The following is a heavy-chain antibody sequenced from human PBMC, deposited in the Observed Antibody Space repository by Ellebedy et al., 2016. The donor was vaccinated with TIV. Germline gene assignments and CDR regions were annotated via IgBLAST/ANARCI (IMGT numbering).Heavy chain of an antibody. CDR2: ISSNGGST. D-gene: IGHD3-22*01. CDR3: VKPPLDSSALHSNWFDP. J-gene: IGHJ5*02. CDR1: GFTFSSYA. V-gene: IGHV3-64D*06. Sequence: GESLKISCSASGFTFSSYAMHWVRQAPGKGLEYVSAISSNGGSTYYADSVKGRFSISRDNSKNTLYLQMSSLRAEDTAVYYCVKPPLDSSALHSNWFDPWGQGTLVTVSS.